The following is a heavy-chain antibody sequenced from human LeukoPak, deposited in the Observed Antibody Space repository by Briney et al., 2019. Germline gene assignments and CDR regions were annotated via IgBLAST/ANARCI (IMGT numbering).Heavy chain of an antibody. Sequence: SETLSLTCAVYGGSFSGYNWSWIRQPPGKGLEWVLEINHSGSTNYNPTLKTRLNISVDASKNQVSRKLRSVTAAETAVYYCARGRFIARKYCSSTSCQGYWYFDLGGRGTRVTVAS. J-gene: IGHJ2*01. CDR3: ARGRFIARKYCSSTSCQGYWYFDL. CDR2: INHSGST. V-gene: IGHV4-34*01. CDR1: GGSFSGYN. D-gene: IGHD2-2*01.